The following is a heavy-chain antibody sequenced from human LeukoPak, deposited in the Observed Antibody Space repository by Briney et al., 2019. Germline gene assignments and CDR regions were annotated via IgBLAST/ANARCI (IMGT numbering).Heavy chain of an antibody. V-gene: IGHV3-74*03. CDR3: APIGAGY. D-gene: IGHD4/OR15-4a*01. CDR2: IRSDGSST. CDR1: GFTFSGDL. J-gene: IGHJ4*02. Sequence: GGSLRLSCAASGFTFSGDLMTWVRQAPGKGLGLVSLIRSDGSSTTYADSVKGRFTISRVSAKKTLYLQMNSLIVEATAVYYCAPIGAGYWGQGTLVTVSS.